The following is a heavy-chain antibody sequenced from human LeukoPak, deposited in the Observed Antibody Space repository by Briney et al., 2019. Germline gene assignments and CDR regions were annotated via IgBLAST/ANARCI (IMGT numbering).Heavy chain of an antibody. V-gene: IGHV3-30*03. CDR3: ARGNILTGKYMVY. CDR2: ISYDGSYE. D-gene: IGHD3-9*01. J-gene: IGHJ4*02. CDR1: GFTFTTYG. Sequence: GGSLRLSCAASGFTFTTYGMHWVRQAQGKGLEWVAVISYDGSYEYYVDSVRGRFTISRDNVKNTLFLQMNNLRAEDTAVYYCARGNILTGKYMVYWGQGALVTVSS.